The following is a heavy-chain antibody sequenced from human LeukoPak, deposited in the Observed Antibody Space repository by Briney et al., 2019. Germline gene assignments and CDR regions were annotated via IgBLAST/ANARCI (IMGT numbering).Heavy chain of an antibody. V-gene: IGHV4-59*01. CDR3: ATDYYDSSGIAFDI. CDR2: IYYSGST. CDR1: GGSISSYY. D-gene: IGHD3-22*01. J-gene: IGHJ3*02. Sequence: PSETLSLTCTVSGGSISSYYWSWIRQPPGKGLEWIGYIYYSGSTNYNPSLKSRVTISVDTSKNQFPLKLSSVTAADTAVYYCATDYYDSSGIAFDIWGQGTMVTVSS.